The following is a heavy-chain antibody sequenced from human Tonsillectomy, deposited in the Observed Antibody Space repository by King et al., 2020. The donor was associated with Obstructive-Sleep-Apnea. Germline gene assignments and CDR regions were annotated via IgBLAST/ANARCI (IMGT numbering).Heavy chain of an antibody. V-gene: IGHV3-9*01. CDR1: GFTFDDYA. D-gene: IGHD6-13*01. CDR3: AKDGRIAAAGTGPYFDY. CDR2: ITWNSGSI. Sequence: VQLVESGGGLIQPGRSLRLSCAASGFTFDDYAMHWVRQAPGKGLEWVSGITWNSGSICYADSVKGRFTISRDNAKNSLYLQMNTLRAEDTALYFCAKDGRIAAAGTGPYFDYWGQGALVTVSS. J-gene: IGHJ4*02.